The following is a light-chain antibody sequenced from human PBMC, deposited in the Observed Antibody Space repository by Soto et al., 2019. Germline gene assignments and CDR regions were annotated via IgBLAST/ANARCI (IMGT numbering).Light chain of an antibody. CDR3: QQYYSYPLT. V-gene: IGKV1-27*01. Sequence: DIQMTQSPSSLSASVGDRVTITCRASQGILTYLAWYQQKPGQVPELLIQAASTLQPGVPSRFSGSGSGTDFTLTISCLQSEDFATYYCQQYYSYPLTFGGGTKVDIK. J-gene: IGKJ4*01. CDR2: AAS. CDR1: QGILTY.